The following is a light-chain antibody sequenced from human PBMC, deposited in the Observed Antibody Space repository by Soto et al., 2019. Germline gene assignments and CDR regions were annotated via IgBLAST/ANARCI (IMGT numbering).Light chain of an antibody. Sequence: QSALTQPASVSGSPGQSITISCTGTSSDVGGYNYVPWYQHHPGKAPKLIIYDVTNRPSGVSNPFSGSKSGNTASLTISGLQPEDEADYYCGSYTTSNTRQIVFGTGTKVTVL. J-gene: IGLJ1*01. CDR3: GSYTTSNTRQIV. CDR1: SSDVGGYNY. V-gene: IGLV2-14*03. CDR2: DVT.